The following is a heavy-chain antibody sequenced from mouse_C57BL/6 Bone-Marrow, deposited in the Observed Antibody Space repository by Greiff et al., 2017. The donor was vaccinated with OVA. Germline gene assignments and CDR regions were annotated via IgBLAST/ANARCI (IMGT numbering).Heavy chain of an antibody. V-gene: IGHV14-4*01. Sequence: VQLQQSGAELVRPGASVKLSCTASGFNIKDDYMHWVKQRPEQGLEWIGWIDPENGDTEYASKFQGKATITADTSSNTAYLQLSSLTSEDTAVYYCTTPYYGNYGYYFDYWGQGTTLTVSS. CDR1: GFNIKDDY. J-gene: IGHJ2*01. CDR3: TTPYYGNYGYYFDY. D-gene: IGHD2-1*01. CDR2: IDPENGDT.